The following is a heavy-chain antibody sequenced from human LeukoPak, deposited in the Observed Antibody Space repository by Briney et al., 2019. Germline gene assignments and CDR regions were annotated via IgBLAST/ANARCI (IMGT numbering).Heavy chain of an antibody. V-gene: IGHV3-30*04. CDR3: VKDKDLDTPAYCLE. J-gene: IGHJ1*01. CDR1: GFSFGSFP. D-gene: IGHD3-16*01. CDR2: IAYDGSNT. Sequence: GGSLRLSCAASGFSFGSFPMHWVRQTPDKGLAWVAVIAYDGSNTYYADSVSGQFTISRHNSNHTLYLQLNTLRAEDTAVYYCVKDKDLDTPAYCLEWGQGTLVTVS.